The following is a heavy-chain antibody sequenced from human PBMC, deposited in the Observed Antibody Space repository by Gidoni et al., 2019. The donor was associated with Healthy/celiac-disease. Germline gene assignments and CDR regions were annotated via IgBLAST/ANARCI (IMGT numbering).Heavy chain of an antibody. Sequence: EVQLLESGGGLVQPGGSLRLSCADSGFTFSSYAMSWVRQAPGKGLGWVSAISGSGGSTYYADSVKGRFTISRDNSKNTLYLQMNSLRAEDTAVYYCAKEWELLGYYYGMDVWGQGTTVTVSS. V-gene: IGHV3-23*01. D-gene: IGHD1-26*01. CDR3: AKEWELLGYYYGMDV. CDR1: GFTFSSYA. J-gene: IGHJ6*02. CDR2: ISGSGGST.